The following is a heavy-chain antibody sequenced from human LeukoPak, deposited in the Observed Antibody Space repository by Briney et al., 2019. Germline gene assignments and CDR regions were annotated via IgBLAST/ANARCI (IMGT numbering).Heavy chain of an antibody. D-gene: IGHD3-3*01. J-gene: IGHJ4*02. V-gene: IGHV4-59*12. CDR1: GGSISSYY. CDR3: AATIRFLEWLPFDY. CDR2: IYYGGST. Sequence: SETLSLTCTVSGGSISSYYWSWIRQPPGKGLEWIGYIYYGGSTNYNPSLKSRVTISVDTSKNQFSLKLSSVTAADTAVYYCAATIRFLEWLPFDYWGQGTLVTVSS.